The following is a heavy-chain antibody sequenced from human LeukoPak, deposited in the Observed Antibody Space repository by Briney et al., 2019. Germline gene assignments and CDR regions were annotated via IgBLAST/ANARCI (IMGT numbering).Heavy chain of an antibody. CDR2: IYTSGST. CDR1: GGSISSGSYY. Sequence: SETLSLTCTVSGGSISSGSYYWSWIRQPAGKGLEWIGRIYTSGSTTYNPSLKSRVTISLDTSKNQFSLNLSSLTAADTAVYYCARSRVTTYPYFDCWGQGTLVTVSS. D-gene: IGHD4-11*01. CDR3: ARSRVTTYPYFDC. J-gene: IGHJ4*02. V-gene: IGHV4-61*02.